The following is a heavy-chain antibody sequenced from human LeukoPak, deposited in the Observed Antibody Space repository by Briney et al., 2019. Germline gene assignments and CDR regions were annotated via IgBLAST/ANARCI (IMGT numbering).Heavy chain of an antibody. CDR2: INPNSGGT. V-gene: IGHV1-2*02. D-gene: IGHD2-21*02. Sequence: ASVKVSCKASGYTFTGYYMHWVRQAPGQGLEWMGWINPNSGGTNYAQKFQGRVTMTRDTSISTAYMELGRLRSDDTAVYYCARGVTARGFYYYMDVWGKGTTVTISS. CDR3: ARGVTARGFYYYMDV. CDR1: GYTFTGYY. J-gene: IGHJ6*03.